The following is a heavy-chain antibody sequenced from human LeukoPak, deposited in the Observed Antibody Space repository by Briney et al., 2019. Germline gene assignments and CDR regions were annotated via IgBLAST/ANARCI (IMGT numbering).Heavy chain of an antibody. Sequence: SGPTLANPTHTLTLTCNFFGFSLSTSGVGVGWIRQPPGKALEWLALIYWDDDKRYSPSLKSRLTITKDTSKNQVVLTMTNMDPVDTATYYCAHTIWFVGYFDYWGQGTLVTVSS. D-gene: IGHD3-10*01. CDR2: IYWDDDK. CDR3: AHTIWFVGYFDY. CDR1: GFSLSTSGVG. J-gene: IGHJ4*02. V-gene: IGHV2-5*02.